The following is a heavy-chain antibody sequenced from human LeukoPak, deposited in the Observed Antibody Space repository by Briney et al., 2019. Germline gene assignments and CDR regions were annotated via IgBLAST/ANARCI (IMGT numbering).Heavy chain of an antibody. Sequence: PGGSLRLSCAASGFTFSNAWMSWVRQAPGRGLEWVSVIANDGRTYYADSVKGRFTISRDNSKNTLDLQMNSLRVEDTAVYYCAKEEAKWEWFDPWGQGTLVTVSS. CDR2: IANDGRT. V-gene: IGHV3-66*01. D-gene: IGHD1-26*01. J-gene: IGHJ5*02. CDR1: GFTFSNAW. CDR3: AKEEAKWEWFDP.